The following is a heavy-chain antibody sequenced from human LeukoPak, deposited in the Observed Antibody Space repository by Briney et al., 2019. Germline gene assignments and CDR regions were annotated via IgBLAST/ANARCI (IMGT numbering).Heavy chain of an antibody. D-gene: IGHD6-19*01. Sequence: GGSLRLSCAASGFTFSSCAMSWVRQAPGKGLEWVSTLSGSGGSTYYADSVKGRFTISRDNSKNTLYLQMNSLRVEDTAVYYCARDKVAGSMAGSNFDYWGQGTLVTVSS. CDR3: ARDKVAGSMAGSNFDY. CDR2: LSGSGGST. V-gene: IGHV3-23*01. CDR1: GFTFSSCA. J-gene: IGHJ4*02.